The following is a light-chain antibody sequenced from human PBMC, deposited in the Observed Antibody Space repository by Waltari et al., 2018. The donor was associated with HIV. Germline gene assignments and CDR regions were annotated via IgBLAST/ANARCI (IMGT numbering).Light chain of an antibody. CDR1: SSNIGSNT. J-gene: IGLJ2*01. CDR2: SNN. CDR3: AAWDDSLNGVV. Sequence: QSVLTQPPSASGTPGQRVTIPCSGSSSNIGSNTVNWDQQLPGTAPKLLIYSNNQRPSGVPDRFSGSKSGTSASLAISGLQSEDEADYYCAAWDDSLNGVVFGGGTKLTVL. V-gene: IGLV1-44*01.